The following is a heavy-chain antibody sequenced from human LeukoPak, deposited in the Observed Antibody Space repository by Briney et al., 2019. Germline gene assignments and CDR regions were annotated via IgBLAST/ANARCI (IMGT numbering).Heavy chain of an antibody. CDR3: TRDHYFKIDY. D-gene: IGHD3-10*01. CDR2: IPTDDNPT. CDR1: GFTFSSYE. Sequence: PGGSLRLSCAASGFTFSSYEMHWVRQAPGKGLVWVSRIPTDDNPTNYADSVAGRFTISRDNAKNTLYLQMNNLRAEDTAVYYCTRDHYFKIDYWGQGTLVTVSS. J-gene: IGHJ4*02. V-gene: IGHV3-74*01.